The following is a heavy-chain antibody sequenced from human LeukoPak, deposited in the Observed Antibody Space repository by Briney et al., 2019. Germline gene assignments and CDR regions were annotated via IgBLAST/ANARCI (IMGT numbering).Heavy chain of an antibody. CDR2: IYHSGST. J-gene: IGHJ6*03. CDR1: GYSISSGYY. Sequence: SETLSLTCTVSGYSISSGYYWGWIRQPPGKGLEWIGSIYHSGSTYYNPSLKSRVTISVDTSKNQFSLKLSSVTAADTAVYYCARVNDSSGYYVFVYYYYYMDVWGKGTTVTVSS. D-gene: IGHD3-22*01. V-gene: IGHV4-38-2*02. CDR3: ARVNDSSGYYVFVYYYYYMDV.